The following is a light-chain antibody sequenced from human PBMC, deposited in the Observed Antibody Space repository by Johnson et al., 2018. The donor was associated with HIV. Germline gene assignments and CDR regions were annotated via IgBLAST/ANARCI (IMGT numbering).Light chain of an antibody. CDR1: SSNIGNNY. J-gene: IGLJ1*01. V-gene: IGLV1-51*02. CDR3: GTWDSSLSSYV. Sequence: QSVLTQPPSVSAAPGQKVTISCSGSSSNIGNNYVSWYQQLPGTAPKLLIYEKNKLPSGIPDRFSASKSGPSATLGITGLQTGDEADYDCGTWDSSLSSYVFGAGTKFTVL. CDR2: EKN.